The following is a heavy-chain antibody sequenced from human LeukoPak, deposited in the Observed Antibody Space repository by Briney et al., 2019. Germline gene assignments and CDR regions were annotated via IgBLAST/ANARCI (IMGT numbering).Heavy chain of an antibody. D-gene: IGHD3-22*01. CDR3: AREFQHTSGLDY. CDR2: IKGDGSSR. CDR1: GFTFSPYW. Sequence: GGSLRHSCAASGFTFSPYWMHWVRQVPGKGLVWVSRIKGDGSSRAYADFVKGRFTISRDNAKNTLYLQMNSLRAEDTAVYYCAREFQHTSGLDYWGQGALVTVSS. V-gene: IGHV3-74*01. J-gene: IGHJ4*02.